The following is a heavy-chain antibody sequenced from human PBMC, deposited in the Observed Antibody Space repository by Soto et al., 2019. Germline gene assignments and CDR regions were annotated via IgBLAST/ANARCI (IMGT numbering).Heavy chain of an antibody. CDR3: AKAADSVFYYAYGMDV. CDR1: GFNFSNYG. CDR2: ISQNGVNK. D-gene: IGHD4-4*01. Sequence: QVQLVESGGGVVQPGMSLTLSCAVSGFNFSNYGIHWVRQAPGKGLEWVAVISQNGVNKYYGESVQGRFTLSRDNSQNTLNLEMNNLRPEDTAVYYCAKAADSVFYYAYGMDVWGQGTTVTVSS. V-gene: IGHV3-30*18. J-gene: IGHJ6*02.